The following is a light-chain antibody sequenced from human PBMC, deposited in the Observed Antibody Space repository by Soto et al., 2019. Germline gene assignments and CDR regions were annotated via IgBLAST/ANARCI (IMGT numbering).Light chain of an antibody. CDR1: TSNIEKFY. V-gene: IGLV1-47*01. CDR3: AAWDDSLRGVV. J-gene: IGLJ2*01. Sequence: QSVLTQPPSASATPGQRVTISCSGSTSNIEKFYVYWYQQLPGTAPKLLVYRDNQRPSGVPDRFSGSESGTSASLAISGLRSDDEADYYCAAWDDSLRGVVFGGGTKLTVL. CDR2: RDN.